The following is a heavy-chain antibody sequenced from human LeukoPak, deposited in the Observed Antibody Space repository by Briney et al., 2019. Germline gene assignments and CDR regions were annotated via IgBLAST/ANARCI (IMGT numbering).Heavy chain of an antibody. CDR1: GGSFSGYY. V-gene: IGHV4-34*01. Sequence: SETLSLTCAVYGGSFSGYYWSWIRQPPGKGLEWIGEINHSGSTNYNPSLKSRVTISVDTSKNQFSLKLSSVTAADPAVYYCASRPDYYFDYWGQGTLVTVSS. CDR2: INHSGST. J-gene: IGHJ4*02. CDR3: ASRPDYYFDY.